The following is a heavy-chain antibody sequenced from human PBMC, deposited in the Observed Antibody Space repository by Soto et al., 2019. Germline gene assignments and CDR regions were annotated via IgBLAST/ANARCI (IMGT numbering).Heavy chain of an antibody. CDR1: GGSISSYY. D-gene: IGHD4-17*01. CDR2: IYYSGST. CDR3: ARRYGASLAY. J-gene: IGHJ4*02. V-gene: IGHV4-59*01. Sequence: PSETLSLTCTVSGGSISSYYWSWIRQPPGKGLEWIGYIYYSGSTNYNPSLKSRVTISVDTSKNQFSLKLSPVTAADTAVYYCARRYGASLAYWGQGTLVTVSS.